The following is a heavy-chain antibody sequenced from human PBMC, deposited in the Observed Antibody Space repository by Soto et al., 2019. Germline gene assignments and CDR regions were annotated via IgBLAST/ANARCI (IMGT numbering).Heavy chain of an antibody. J-gene: IGHJ4*02. Sequence: PSETLSLTCTVSGGSISSGGYYWSWIRQHPGKGLEWIGYIYYSGSTYYNPSLKSRVTISVDTSKNEFSLKLSSVTADDTEVSYCATDRLRGLFDYWGQGTLVTVSS. CDR2: IYYSGST. D-gene: IGHD5-12*01. V-gene: IGHV4-31*03. CDR1: GGSISSGGYY. CDR3: ATDRLRGLFDY.